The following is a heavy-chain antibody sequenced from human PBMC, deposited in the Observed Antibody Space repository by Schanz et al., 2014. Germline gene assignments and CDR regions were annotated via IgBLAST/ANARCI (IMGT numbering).Heavy chain of an antibody. V-gene: IGHV3-23*01. CDR3: AKTPREYCNYDNCPNWFDS. CDR2: ISASGGTT. Sequence: EVQLLESGGGLVQPGGSLRLSCAASGFTFSAYAMTWVRQIPGKGLEWVSAISASGGTTYYADSVKGRFTISRDNSKNTLYLQMNSLRAKDTAVDDCAKTPREYCNYDNCPNWFDSWGQGTLVTASS. J-gene: IGHJ5*01. D-gene: IGHD2-15*01. CDR1: GFTFSAYA.